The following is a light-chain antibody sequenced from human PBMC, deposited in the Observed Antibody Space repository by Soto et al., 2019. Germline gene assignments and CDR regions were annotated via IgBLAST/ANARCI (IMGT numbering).Light chain of an antibody. CDR2: DVN. V-gene: IGLV2-14*03. CDR3: CSYTSSTPHV. Sequence: QSALTQPASVSGSPGQSITISCTGTSSDVGGYNFVSWYQQHPGKAPKLMIFDVNRRPSGVSDRFSGSKSGNTASLTISGLQAEDEGDYSCCSYTSSTPHVFGSGTKLTVL. CDR1: SSDVGGYNF. J-gene: IGLJ1*01.